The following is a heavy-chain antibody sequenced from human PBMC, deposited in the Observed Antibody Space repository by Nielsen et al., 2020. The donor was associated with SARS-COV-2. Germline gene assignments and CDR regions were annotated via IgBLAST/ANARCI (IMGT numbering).Heavy chain of an antibody. CDR2: INHSGST. J-gene: IGHJ4*02. CDR1: GDSISRGHYY. Sequence: SETLSLTCTVSGDSISRGHYYWHWIRQPAGKGLEWIGAINHSGSTDYNPSLKSRVTISVDTSKNQFSLKLSSETAADTAVYYCARGSDEGLALWGQGTLVTVSS. D-gene: IGHD3-3*01. CDR3: ARGSDEGLAL. V-gene: IGHV4-39*07.